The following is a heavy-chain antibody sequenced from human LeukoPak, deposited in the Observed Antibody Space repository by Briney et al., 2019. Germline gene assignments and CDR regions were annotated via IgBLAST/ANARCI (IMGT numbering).Heavy chain of an antibody. Sequence: PGRSLRLSCAASGXTFTSYAMHWVRQAPGKGLEWVAVISYDGNNKYYADSVKGRFTISRDNAKNSLYLQMNSLRAEDTAVYYCAREPTSSSQDYYFDYWGQGTLVTVSS. J-gene: IGHJ4*02. CDR2: ISYDGNNK. D-gene: IGHD6-6*01. CDR3: AREPTSSSQDYYFDY. CDR1: GXTFTSYA. V-gene: IGHV3-30-3*01.